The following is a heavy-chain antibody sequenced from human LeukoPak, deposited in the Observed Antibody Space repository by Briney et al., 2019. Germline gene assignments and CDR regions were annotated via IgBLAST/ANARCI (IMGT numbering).Heavy chain of an antibody. D-gene: IGHD2-15*01. V-gene: IGHV3-64*01. J-gene: IGHJ4*02. CDR3: ARAPPAGWFFDY. CDR2: ISSNGGST. Sequence: GGSLRLSCAASGFTFSSYAMHWVRQAPGKGLEYVSAISSNGGSTYYANSVKGRFTISRDNSKNTLYLQMGSLRAEDMAVYYCARAPPAGWFFDYWGQGTLVTVSS. CDR1: GFTFSSYA.